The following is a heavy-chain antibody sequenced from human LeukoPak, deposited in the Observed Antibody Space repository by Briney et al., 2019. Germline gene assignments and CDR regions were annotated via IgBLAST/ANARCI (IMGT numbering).Heavy chain of an antibody. CDR3: ARGQSDSSGWFGDAFDI. CDR1: GGSISSYY. Sequence: SETLSLTCTVSGGSISSYYWSWIRQPPGKGLEWIGYIYYSGSTNYNPSLKSRVTISVDTSKNQFSLKLSSVTAADTAVYYCARGQSDSSGWFGDAFDIWGQGTMVTVSS. D-gene: IGHD6-19*01. V-gene: IGHV4-59*01. J-gene: IGHJ3*02. CDR2: IYYSGST.